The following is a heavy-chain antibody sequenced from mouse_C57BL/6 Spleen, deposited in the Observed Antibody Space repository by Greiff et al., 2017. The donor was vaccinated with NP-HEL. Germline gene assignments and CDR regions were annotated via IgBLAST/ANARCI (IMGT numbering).Heavy chain of an antibody. Sequence: QVQLQQSGAELVMPGASVKLSCKASGYTFTSYWMHWVKQRPGQGLEWIGEIDPSASYTNYNQKFKGKSTLTVDKSSSTAYMQLSSLTSEDSAVYYCARRYYYGSSYDYYAMDYWGQGTSVTVSS. CDR2: IDPSASYT. D-gene: IGHD1-1*01. J-gene: IGHJ4*01. CDR3: ARRYYYGSSYDYYAMDY. CDR1: GYTFTSYW. V-gene: IGHV1-69*01.